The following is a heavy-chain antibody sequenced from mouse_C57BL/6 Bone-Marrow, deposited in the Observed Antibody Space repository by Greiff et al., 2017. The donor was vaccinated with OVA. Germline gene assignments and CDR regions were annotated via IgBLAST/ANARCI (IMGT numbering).Heavy chain of an antibody. V-gene: IGHV1-82*01. CDR1: GYAFSSSW. D-gene: IGHD2-14*01. CDR2: IYPGDGDT. J-gene: IGHJ2*01. CDR3: AKHEDRYDAAYFDY. Sequence: QVQLKESGPELVKPGASVKISCKASGYAFSSSWMNWVKQRPGKGLEWIGRIYPGDGDTNYNGKFKGKATLTVDKSSSTAYMQLSSLTSEASAVYFGAKHEDRYDAAYFDYGGQGTTLTVSA.